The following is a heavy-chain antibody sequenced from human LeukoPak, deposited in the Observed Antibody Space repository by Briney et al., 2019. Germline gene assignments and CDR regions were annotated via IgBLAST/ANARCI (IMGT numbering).Heavy chain of an antibody. D-gene: IGHD6-19*01. Sequence: SETLSLTCTVSGGSISSYYWSWIRQPPGKGLEWIGYIYYSGSTNYNPSLKSRVTISVDTSKNQFSLNLSSVTAADTAAYYCARYSSGWRSFDIWGQGTMVTVSS. CDR2: IYYSGST. CDR3: ARYSSGWRSFDI. V-gene: IGHV4-59*01. CDR1: GGSISSYY. J-gene: IGHJ3*02.